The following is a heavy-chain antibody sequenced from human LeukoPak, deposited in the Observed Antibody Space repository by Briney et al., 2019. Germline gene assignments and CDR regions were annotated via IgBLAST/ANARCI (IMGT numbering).Heavy chain of an antibody. CDR3: AKDWPASGHDPYYFDY. J-gene: IGHJ4*02. Sequence: GGSLRLSCAASGFTFSSYGMHWVRQAPGKGLEWVAFIRYDGSNKYYADSVKGRFTISRDNSKNTLYLQMNSLRAEDTAVYYCAKDWPASGHDPYYFDYWGQGTLVTVSS. V-gene: IGHV3-30*02. D-gene: IGHD5-12*01. CDR2: IRYDGSNK. CDR1: GFTFSSYG.